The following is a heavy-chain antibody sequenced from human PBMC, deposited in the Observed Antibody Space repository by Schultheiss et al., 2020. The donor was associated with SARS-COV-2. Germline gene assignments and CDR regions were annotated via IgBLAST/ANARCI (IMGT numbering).Heavy chain of an antibody. CDR3: TTSERDYESV. J-gene: IGHJ4*02. CDR2: ISGSGGST. D-gene: IGHD3-16*01. CDR1: GFSFMSYA. V-gene: IGHV3-23*01. Sequence: GGSLRLSCVASGFSFMSYAITWVRQAPGKGLQWVSGISGSGGSTFDADSVRGRFTISRDNSKNTVYLQMNSLRMEDTAVYYCTTSERDYESVWGQGTLVTVSS.